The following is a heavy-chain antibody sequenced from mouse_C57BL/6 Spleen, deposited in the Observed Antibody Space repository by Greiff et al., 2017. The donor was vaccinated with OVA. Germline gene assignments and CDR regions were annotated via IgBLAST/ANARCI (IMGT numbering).Heavy chain of an antibody. D-gene: IGHD2-5*01. Sequence: VQLQQSGPELVKPGASVKISCKASGYAFSSSWMNWVKQRPGKGLEWIGRIYPGDGDTNYNGKFKGKATLTADKSSSTAYMQLSSLTSEDSAVYLCAHSNYAHYYAMDYWGQGTSVTVSS. CDR2: IYPGDGDT. V-gene: IGHV1-82*01. CDR1: GYAFSSSW. CDR3: AHSNYAHYYAMDY. J-gene: IGHJ4*01.